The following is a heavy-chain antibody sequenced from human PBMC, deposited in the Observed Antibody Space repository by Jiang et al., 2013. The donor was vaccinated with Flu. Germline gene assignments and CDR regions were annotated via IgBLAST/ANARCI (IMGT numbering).Heavy chain of an antibody. CDR2: ISSVGSST. CDR1: FNIHA. J-gene: IGHJ4*02. D-gene: IGHD4/OR15-4a*01. CDR3: ARVSGDYYLDY. Sequence: FNIHAMTWVRQAPGKGPEWVSSISSVGSSTYYADSVKGRFTISRDSSNNALYLQMNSLRADDTAIYYCARVSGDYYLDYWGQGILVTVSS. V-gene: IGHV3-23*01.